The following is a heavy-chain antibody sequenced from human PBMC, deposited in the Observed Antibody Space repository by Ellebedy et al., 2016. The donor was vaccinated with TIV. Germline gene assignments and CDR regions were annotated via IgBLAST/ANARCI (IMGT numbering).Heavy chain of an antibody. CDR3: ARRGSYGDYAVQINNWFDR. D-gene: IGHD4-17*01. CDR1: GFTFRSYW. J-gene: IGHJ5*02. Sequence: GGSLRLSCAASGFTFRSYWMSWVRQAPGKGLEWVANIYQEGSEKYYVDSVKGRFTISRDNAKNSLYLQMNSLRVEDTAVYYCARRGSYGDYAVQINNWFDRWGQGTLVTVYS. CDR2: IYQEGSEK. V-gene: IGHV3-7*01.